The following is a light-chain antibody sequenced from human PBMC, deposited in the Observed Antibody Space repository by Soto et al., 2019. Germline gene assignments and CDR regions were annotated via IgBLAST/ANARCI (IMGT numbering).Light chain of an antibody. V-gene: IGKV2-30*02. CDR1: QSLVHSDGNTY. Sequence: DVVVTQSPLSLHVTLGQAASISCRSSQSLVHSDGNTYLSWFHQRTGQSPRRLIYKVSNRDSGVPDRFSGSGSGTDFTLKISRVEAEDVGVYYCMQGSHWPPITFGQGTRLE. CDR3: MQGSHWPPIT. CDR2: KVS. J-gene: IGKJ5*01.